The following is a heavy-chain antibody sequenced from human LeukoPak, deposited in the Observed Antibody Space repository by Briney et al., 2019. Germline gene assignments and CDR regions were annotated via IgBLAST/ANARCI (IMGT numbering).Heavy chain of an antibody. CDR3: ARAPSEVGGYYPEYFRH. D-gene: IGHD3-22*01. CDR2: IKSDVKK. Sequence: GGSLRLFCEASGFTFSRYWMHWVRQAPGNGLVWVSRIKSDVKKNYADSVKGRFTISRDNAKNKVSLQMDSLRAEDTGVYYCARAPSEVGGYYPEYFRHWGQGTLVTVSS. CDR1: GFTFSRYW. V-gene: IGHV3-74*01. J-gene: IGHJ1*01.